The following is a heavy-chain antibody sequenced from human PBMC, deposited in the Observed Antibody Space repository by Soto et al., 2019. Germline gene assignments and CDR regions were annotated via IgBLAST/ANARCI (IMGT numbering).Heavy chain of an antibody. CDR1: GGSISSGDYY. V-gene: IGHV4-30-4*01. D-gene: IGHD1-26*01. CDR3: AEWGEWFDS. CDR2: IYYSGST. Sequence: QVQLQESGPGLVKPSQTLSLTCTVSGGSISSGDYYWSWIRQPPGKGLEWIGYIYYSGSTYYNPSLKSRATTSVDTSKHQFSLTLSSVTAADTPGYYCAEWGEWFDSWGQGTLVTVSS. J-gene: IGHJ5*01.